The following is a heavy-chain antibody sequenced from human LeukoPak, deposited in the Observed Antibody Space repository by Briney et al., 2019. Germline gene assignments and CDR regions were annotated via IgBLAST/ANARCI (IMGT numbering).Heavy chain of an antibody. V-gene: IGHV3-7*04. D-gene: IGHD2-15*01. J-gene: IGHJ4*02. CDR3: ARGAPYCSGGSCMYYFDY. Sequence: SVKGRFTISRDNAKNSLYLQMNSLRAEDTAVYYCARGAPYCSGGSCMYYFDYWGQGTLVTVSS.